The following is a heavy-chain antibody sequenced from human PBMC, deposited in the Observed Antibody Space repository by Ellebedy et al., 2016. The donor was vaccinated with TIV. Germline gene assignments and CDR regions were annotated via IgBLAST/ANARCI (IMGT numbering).Heavy chain of an antibody. CDR1: GGSFSAYD. D-gene: IGHD3-9*01. J-gene: IGHJ3*02. Sequence: MPSETLSLTCAVYGGSFSAYDWTWIRQPPGKGLEWIGEINRSRSSNYNPSLKSRLTISVDTSNNQLSLNLSSVTAADTAVYYCARARGISRYFDWPTSPPYIWGQGTMVTVSS. V-gene: IGHV4-34*01. CDR3: ARARGISRYFDWPTSPPYI. CDR2: INRSRSS.